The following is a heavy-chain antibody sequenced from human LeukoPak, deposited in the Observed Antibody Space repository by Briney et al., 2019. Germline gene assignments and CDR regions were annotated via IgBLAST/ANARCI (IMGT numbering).Heavy chain of an antibody. CDR3: AKDDLGDSSGLS. D-gene: IGHD6-19*01. V-gene: IGHV3-23*01. CDR2: ISGSGGST. CDR1: GFTFSSYA. J-gene: IGHJ4*02. Sequence: GGSLRLSCVASGFTFSSYAMSWVRQAPGKGLEWVSAISGSGGSTYYADSVKGRFTISRDNSKNTLYLQMNSLRAEDTAVYYCAKDDLGDSSGLSWGQGTLVTVSS.